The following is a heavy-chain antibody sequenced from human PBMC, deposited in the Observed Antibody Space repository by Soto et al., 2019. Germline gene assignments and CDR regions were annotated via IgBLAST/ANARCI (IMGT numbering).Heavy chain of an antibody. D-gene: IGHD1-7*01. CDR1: GGSISSGGYY. Sequence: SETLSLTCTVSGGSISSGGYYWSWIRQHPGKGLEWIGYIYYSGSTYYNPSLKSRVTISVDTSKNQFSLKLSSVTAADTAVYYCARVTGTTRNFDYWGQGTLVTVSS. CDR3: ARVTGTTRNFDY. CDR2: IYYSGST. J-gene: IGHJ4*02. V-gene: IGHV4-31*03.